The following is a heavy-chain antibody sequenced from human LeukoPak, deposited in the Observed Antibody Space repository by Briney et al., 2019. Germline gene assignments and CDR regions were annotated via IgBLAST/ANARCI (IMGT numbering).Heavy chain of an antibody. D-gene: IGHD2-2*02. Sequence: ASVKVSCKASGYTFTGYYMHWVRQAPGQGLEWMGWINPNSGGTNCAQKFQGRVTMTRDTSISTAYMELSRLRSDDTAVYYCARGRLAIGFDYWGQGTLVTVSS. V-gene: IGHV1-2*02. CDR2: INPNSGGT. J-gene: IGHJ4*02. CDR1: GYTFTGYY. CDR3: ARGRLAIGFDY.